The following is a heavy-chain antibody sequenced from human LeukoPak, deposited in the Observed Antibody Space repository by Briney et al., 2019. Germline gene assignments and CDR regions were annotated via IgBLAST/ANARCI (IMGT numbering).Heavy chain of an antibody. D-gene: IGHD2-2*02. J-gene: IGHJ5*02. CDR1: GYTFTSYG. CDR2: INPYNGST. CDR3: ARFCSSTSCYTDHWFDP. Sequence: ASVKVSFKASGYTFTSYGIGWVRQAPGQRVGWMGLINPYNGSTNYAQKFQGRVTMTTDTSTSTAYMELRSLRSDDTAVYYCARFCSSTSCYTDHWFDPWGQGTLVTVSS. V-gene: IGHV1-18*01.